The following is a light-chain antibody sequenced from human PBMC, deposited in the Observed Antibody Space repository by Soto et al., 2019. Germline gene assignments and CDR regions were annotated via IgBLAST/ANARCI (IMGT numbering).Light chain of an antibody. CDR1: QSVSSSY. V-gene: IGKV3-20*01. CDR3: QQYGSSPPLT. J-gene: IGKJ3*01. Sequence: EIVLTQSPGTLSLSPGERATLSCRANQSVSSSYLAWYQQKPGQAPRLLIYGASSRATGIPDRFSGSGSGTDFTLTISRLEPEDFAVYYCQQYGSSPPLTFGPGTKVDIK. CDR2: GAS.